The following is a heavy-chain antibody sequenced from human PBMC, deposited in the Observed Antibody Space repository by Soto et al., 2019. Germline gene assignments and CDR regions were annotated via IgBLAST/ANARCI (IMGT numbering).Heavy chain of an antibody. Sequence: QVQLQEAGPGLVKPSQTLSLTCTVSGASIRGVDYFWTWIRQRPGKGLEWLGNIYASGSAYTNPSLKSRVGLSVDTAQNQFALSLTPVTAADSAVYYCAREGKDISTHGGWNAFDLWGQGTEVSVFS. CDR2: IYASGSA. D-gene: IGHD2-15*01. V-gene: IGHV4-31*03. CDR1: GASIRGVDYF. J-gene: IGHJ3*01. CDR3: AREGKDISTHGGWNAFDL.